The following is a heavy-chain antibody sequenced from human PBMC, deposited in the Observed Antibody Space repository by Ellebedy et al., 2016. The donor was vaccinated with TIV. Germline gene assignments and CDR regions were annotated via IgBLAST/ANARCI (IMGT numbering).Heavy chain of an antibody. CDR1: GGSFGNSA. Sequence: AASVKVSCKASGGSFGNSAFSWARQAPGQGLEWMGGIVPIIGTPHYAQKFQGRVTITADESTRTAYMELTSLTSEDTALYYCARKLRQWSYNWYFDVWGRGTLISVSS. V-gene: IGHV1-69*13. CDR3: ARKLRQWSYNWYFDV. J-gene: IGHJ2*01. CDR2: IVPIIGTP. D-gene: IGHD2-15*01.